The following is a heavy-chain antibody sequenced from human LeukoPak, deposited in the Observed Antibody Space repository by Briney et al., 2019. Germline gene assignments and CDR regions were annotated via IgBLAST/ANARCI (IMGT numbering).Heavy chain of an antibody. V-gene: IGHV3-23*01. CDR2: ISGSGVST. Sequence: PGGSLRLSCAASGFIFSSYAMSWVRQAPGKGLEWVSTISGSGVSTFYADSVKGRFTISRDNSKNTLYVQVNSLRAEDTAVYYCARRTSSFDIWGQGTMVTVSS. J-gene: IGHJ3*02. CDR3: ARRTSSFDI. D-gene: IGHD1-14*01. CDR1: GFIFSSYA.